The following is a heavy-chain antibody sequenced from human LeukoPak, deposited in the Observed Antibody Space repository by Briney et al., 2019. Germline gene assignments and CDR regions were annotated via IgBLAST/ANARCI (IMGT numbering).Heavy chain of an antibody. Sequence: GGSLRLSCAASGFTFSSYWMTWVRQAPGKGLEWVSTISGSGSSTYYADCVKGRFTISRDNSKNTLYLQMNSLRAEDTAVYYCATNIRGYSYVNYFDYWGQGTLVTVSS. D-gene: IGHD5-18*01. CDR3: ATNIRGYSYVNYFDY. J-gene: IGHJ4*02. CDR2: ISGSGSST. V-gene: IGHV3-23*01. CDR1: GFTFSSYW.